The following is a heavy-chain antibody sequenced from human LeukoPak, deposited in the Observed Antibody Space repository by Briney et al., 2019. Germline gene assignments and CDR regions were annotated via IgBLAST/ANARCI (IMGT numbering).Heavy chain of an antibody. CDR3: AKTTTGYSSGRFPGWPVDY. V-gene: IGHV3-23*01. CDR2: LNGAGDIT. Sequence: GGSLRLSCAASGFTFNNYGMSWVRQAPGKGLEWVSALNGAGDITYYADSVKGRFTISRDNSKNTVYLQMNSLRAEDTAVYYCAKTTTGYSSGRFPGWPVDYWGQGTLVTVSS. CDR1: GFTFNNYG. D-gene: IGHD6-19*01. J-gene: IGHJ4*02.